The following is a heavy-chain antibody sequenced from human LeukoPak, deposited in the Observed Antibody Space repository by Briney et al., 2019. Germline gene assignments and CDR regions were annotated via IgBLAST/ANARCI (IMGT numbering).Heavy chain of an antibody. J-gene: IGHJ4*02. V-gene: IGHV3-23*01. CDR1: RFSFSIYA. D-gene: IGHD6-13*01. Sequence: ESRTLAWALSRFSFSIYAMSWVRQPAGKVLEWVSACSGSGGSTYYADSVKGRFTISRDNSKNTLYLQMNSLRAEDTAVYYCAKDPQQLVRPGFDYWGQGTLVTVSS. CDR3: AKDPQQLVRPGFDY. CDR2: CSGSGGST.